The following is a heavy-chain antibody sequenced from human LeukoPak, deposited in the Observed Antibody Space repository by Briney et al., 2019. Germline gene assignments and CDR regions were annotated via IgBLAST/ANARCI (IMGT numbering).Heavy chain of an antibody. J-gene: IGHJ4*02. CDR1: GITPDDHA. V-gene: IGHV3-9*02. Sequence: GGSLRLSCAASGITPDDHAMHWVRQAPGKGLEWVSGINWNSDSIVYADSVKGRFTISRDNAKNSLYLQMNSLRAEDTALYYCAAEMVRGVINWGQGTLVTVSS. CDR3: AAEMVRGVIN. CDR2: INWNSDSI. D-gene: IGHD3-10*01.